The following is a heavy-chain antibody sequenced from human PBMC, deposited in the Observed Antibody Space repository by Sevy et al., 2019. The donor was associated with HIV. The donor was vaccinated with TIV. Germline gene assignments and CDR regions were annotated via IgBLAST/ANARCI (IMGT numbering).Heavy chain of an antibody. D-gene: IGHD3-16*01. CDR3: ARDRDITFGGGDAFDV. CDR2: ITPFFGST. Sequence: ASVKVSCKASGGTFDTYSISWLRQAPGQGLEWMGGITPFFGSTNYAQTFQGRVTITADASTSTAYMDLSGLRPEDSAVYFCARDRDITFGGGDAFDVWGQGTMVTVSS. V-gene: IGHV1-69*13. CDR1: GGTFDTYS. J-gene: IGHJ3*01.